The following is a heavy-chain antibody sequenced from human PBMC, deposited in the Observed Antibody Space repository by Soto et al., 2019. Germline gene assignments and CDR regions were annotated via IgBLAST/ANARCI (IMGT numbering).Heavy chain of an antibody. CDR1: GGSFSGYY. V-gene: IGHV4-34*01. Sequence: SETLSLTCAVYGGSFSGYYWSWLRQPPGKGLEWIGEINHSGSTNYNPSLKSRVTISVDTSKNQFSLKLSSVTAADTAVYYCARAPSRSGGSLTCFDPWGQGTLVTVSP. CDR2: INHSGST. J-gene: IGHJ5*02. D-gene: IGHD2-15*01. CDR3: ARAPSRSGGSLTCFDP.